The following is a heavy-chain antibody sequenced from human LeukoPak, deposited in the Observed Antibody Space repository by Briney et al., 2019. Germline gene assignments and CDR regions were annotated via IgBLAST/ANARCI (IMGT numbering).Heavy chain of an antibody. D-gene: IGHD1-26*01. Sequence: GGSLRLSCAASGFTFSSYEMNWVRHAPGKGLEWVSYIGSSGSTIYYADSVKGRFTISRDNAKNSLYLQMNSLRAEDTAVYYCARAGGSYLNYFDYWGQGTLVIVSS. V-gene: IGHV3-48*03. CDR1: GFTFSSYE. CDR2: IGSSGSTI. CDR3: ARAGGSYLNYFDY. J-gene: IGHJ4*02.